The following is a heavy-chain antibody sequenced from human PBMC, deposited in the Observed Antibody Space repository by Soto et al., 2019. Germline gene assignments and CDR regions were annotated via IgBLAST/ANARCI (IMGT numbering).Heavy chain of an antibody. CDR2: IDYSGST. CDR1: GDSISSGGYY. D-gene: IGHD6-13*01. V-gene: IGHV4-31*03. CDR3: ARVTPAAGTPY. J-gene: IGHJ4*02. Sequence: VQLQESGPGLVKPSQTLSLTCSVSGDSISSGGYYWSWIRQYPGKGLEWVGYIDYSGSTYYNSSLKSRLTISADMSKNQFSLKLRSVTAADTALYYCARVTPAAGTPYWGQGTLVTVSS.